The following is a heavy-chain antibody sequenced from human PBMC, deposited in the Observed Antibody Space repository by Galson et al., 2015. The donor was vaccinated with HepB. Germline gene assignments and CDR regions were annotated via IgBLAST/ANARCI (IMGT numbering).Heavy chain of an antibody. D-gene: IGHD3-3*01. V-gene: IGHV3-64D*06. CDR2: VSSTGGST. J-gene: IGHJ4*02. Sequence: SLRLSCAASGFTFTRYAIHWVRRAPGKGLEYVSAVSSTGGSTYYADSVKGRFTISRDNSRSTVYLQMSSLKPEDTAVHYCVKSYDFWSGYRNNFDYWGQGTLVTVSS. CDR3: VKSYDFWSGYRNNFDY. CDR1: GFTFTRYA.